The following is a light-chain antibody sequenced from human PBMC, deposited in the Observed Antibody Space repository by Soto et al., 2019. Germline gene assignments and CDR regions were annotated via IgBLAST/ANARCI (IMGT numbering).Light chain of an antibody. CDR2: DIS. J-gene: IGKJ5*01. CDR3: QQYSDYIT. Sequence: IQMTHAPSSLSSXXXXXXTXXFRASQSVINYLHWYQQKPGKAPHLLIYDISTLQSGVPSRFSGSGSGTDFTLTVSSLQPDDSATYYCQQYSDYITFGQGTRLEIK. CDR1: QSVINY. V-gene: IGKV1-39*01.